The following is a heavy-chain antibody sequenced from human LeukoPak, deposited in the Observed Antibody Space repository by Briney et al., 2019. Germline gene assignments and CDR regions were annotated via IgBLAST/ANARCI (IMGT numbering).Heavy chain of an antibody. D-gene: IGHD3-22*01. CDR1: GGSISSYY. J-gene: IGHJ4*02. V-gene: IGHV4-59*01. CDR3: ARGYYDSSGLFDY. CDR2: IYYSGST. Sequence: SETLSLTCSVSGGSISSYYWSWIRQPPGKGLEWIGYIYYSGSTNYNPSLKSRVTISVDTSKNQFSLKLSSVTAADTAVYYCARGYYDSSGLFDYWDQGTLVTVSS.